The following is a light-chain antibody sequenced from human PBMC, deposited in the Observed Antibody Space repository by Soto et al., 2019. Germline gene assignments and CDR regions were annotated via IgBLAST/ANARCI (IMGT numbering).Light chain of an antibody. Sequence: QSALTQSRSVSGSPGQSVTISCTGTSSDVGGYNFVSWYQQYPGKAPKLIIYDVTKWPSGVPDRFSGSKSGNTASLTISGLQTDDEADYYCCSYAGSYTHVFGTGTKVTVL. CDR1: SSDVGGYNF. CDR2: DVT. V-gene: IGLV2-11*01. J-gene: IGLJ1*01. CDR3: CSYAGSYTHV.